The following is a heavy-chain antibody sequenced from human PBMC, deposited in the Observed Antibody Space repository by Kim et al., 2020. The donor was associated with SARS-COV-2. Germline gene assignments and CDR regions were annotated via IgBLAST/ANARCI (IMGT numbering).Heavy chain of an antibody. CDR3: ATGNVVVPAANNWFDP. CDR1: GYTLTELS. D-gene: IGHD2-2*01. Sequence: ASVKVSCKVSGYTLTELSMHWVRQAPGKGLEWMGGFDPEDGETIYAQKFQGRVTMTEDTSTDTAYMELSSLRSENTAVYYCATGNVVVPAANNWFDPWGQGTLATVSS. V-gene: IGHV1-24*01. J-gene: IGHJ5*02. CDR2: FDPEDGET.